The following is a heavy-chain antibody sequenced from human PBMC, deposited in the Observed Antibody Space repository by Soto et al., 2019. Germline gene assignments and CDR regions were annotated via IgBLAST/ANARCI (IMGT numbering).Heavy chain of an antibody. J-gene: IGHJ4*02. CDR1: GGSISSSSYY. Sequence: PSETLSLTCTVSGGSISSSSYYWGWIRQPPGKGLEWIGSIYYSGSTYYDPSLKSRVTISVDTSKNQFSLKLSSVTAADTAVYYCARGPRLGYGDYDDYWGQGTLVTVSS. CDR2: IYYSGST. D-gene: IGHD4-17*01. V-gene: IGHV4-39*01. CDR3: ARGPRLGYGDYDDY.